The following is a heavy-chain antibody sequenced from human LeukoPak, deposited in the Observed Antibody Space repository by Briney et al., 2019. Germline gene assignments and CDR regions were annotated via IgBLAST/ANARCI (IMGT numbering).Heavy chain of an antibody. CDR1: GGTFSSYA. J-gene: IGHJ4*02. CDR3: ARTYYDSSFDY. Sequence: AASVKVFCNASGGTFSSYAISWVRQAPGQGLEWMGGIIPIFGTANYAQKFQGRVTITTDESTSTAYMELSSLRSEDTAVYYCARTYYDSSFDYWGQGTLVTVSS. CDR2: IIPIFGTA. V-gene: IGHV1-69*05. D-gene: IGHD3-22*01.